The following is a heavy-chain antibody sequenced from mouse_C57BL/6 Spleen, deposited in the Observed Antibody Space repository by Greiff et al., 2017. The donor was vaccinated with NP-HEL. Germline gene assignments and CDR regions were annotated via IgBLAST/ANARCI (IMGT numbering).Heavy chain of an antibody. Sequence: QVQLQQPGAELVRPGTSVKLSCKASGYTFTSYWMHWVKQRPGQGLEWIGVIDPSDSYTNYNQKFKGKATLTVDTSSSTAYMQLSSLTSEDSAVYDCAREGGITKVVYYGYFDGWGTGTTVTVAS. CDR2: IDPSDSYT. J-gene: IGHJ1*03. CDR3: AREGGITKVVYYGYFDG. V-gene: IGHV1-59*01. CDR1: GYTFTSYW. D-gene: IGHD1-1*01.